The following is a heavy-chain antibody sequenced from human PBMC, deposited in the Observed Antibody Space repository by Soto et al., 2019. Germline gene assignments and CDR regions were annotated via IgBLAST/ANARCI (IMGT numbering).Heavy chain of an antibody. V-gene: IGHV4-31*03. J-gene: IGHJ2*01. CDR3: ARDIVVVPAAMRSGDWYCDL. CDR1: GGSISSGGYY. Sequence: QVQLQESGPGLVKPSQTLSLTCTVSGGSISSGGYYWSWIRQHPGKGLEWIGYIYYSGSTYYNPYLKSRVTISVDASKNQFSLKLISVTAADTAVYYCARDIVVVPAAMRSGDWYCDLWGRGTLVTVSS. D-gene: IGHD2-2*01. CDR2: IYYSGST.